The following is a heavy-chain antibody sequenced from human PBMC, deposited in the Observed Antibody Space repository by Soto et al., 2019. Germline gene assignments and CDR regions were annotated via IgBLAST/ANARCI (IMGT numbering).Heavy chain of an antibody. V-gene: IGHV1-18*04. D-gene: IGHD4-17*01. CDR3: ARDSAGTTVTTSDY. CDR1: GYTFTSYG. Sequence: ASVEVSCKASGYTFTSYGISWVRQAPGQGLEWMGWISAYNGNTNYAQKLQGRVTMTTDTSTSTAYMELRSLRSDDTAVYYCARDSAGTTVTTSDYWGQGTLVTVSS. CDR2: ISAYNGNT. J-gene: IGHJ4*02.